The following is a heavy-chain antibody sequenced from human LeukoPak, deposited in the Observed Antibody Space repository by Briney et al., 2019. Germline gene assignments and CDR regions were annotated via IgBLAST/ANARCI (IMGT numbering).Heavy chain of an antibody. J-gene: IGHJ4*02. Sequence: ASVKVSCKASAYTFTGYYMHWVRQAPGQGLEWMGWIYPNSGGTNYAQKFQGRVTMTRDTSISTAYMELSRLRSEDTAMYYCATDPGGYTYYFDYWGQGTLVTVSS. CDR1: AYTFTGYY. V-gene: IGHV1-2*02. CDR2: IYPNSGGT. D-gene: IGHD3-10*01. CDR3: ATDPGGYTYYFDY.